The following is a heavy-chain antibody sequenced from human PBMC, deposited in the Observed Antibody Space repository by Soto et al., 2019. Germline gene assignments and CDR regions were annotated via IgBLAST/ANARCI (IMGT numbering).Heavy chain of an antibody. CDR1: GFTFSSYS. V-gene: IGHV3-21*01. Sequence: EVQLVESGGGLVKPGGSLRLSCAASGFTFSSYSMNWVRQAPGKGLEWVSSISSSSSSKYYADSVKGRFSISRDNAKKSLYLQMNSLRAEDTAVYYCARDRLQQLLQTEFDYWGQGTLVTVSS. CDR2: ISSSSSSK. CDR3: ARDRLQQLLQTEFDY. D-gene: IGHD3-22*01. J-gene: IGHJ4*02.